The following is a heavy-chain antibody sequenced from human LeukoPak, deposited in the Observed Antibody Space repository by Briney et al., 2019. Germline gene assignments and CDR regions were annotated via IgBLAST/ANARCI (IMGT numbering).Heavy chain of an antibody. Sequence: SETLSLTCTVSGGSISSYYWSWIRQPAGKGLEWIGRIYTSGSTNYNPSLKSRVTISVDTSKNQFSLKLSSVTAADTAVYYCARELVVPAAPGAFDIWGQGTMVTVSS. CDR1: GGSISSYY. V-gene: IGHV4-4*07. J-gene: IGHJ3*02. D-gene: IGHD2-2*01. CDR2: IYTSGST. CDR3: ARELVVPAAPGAFDI.